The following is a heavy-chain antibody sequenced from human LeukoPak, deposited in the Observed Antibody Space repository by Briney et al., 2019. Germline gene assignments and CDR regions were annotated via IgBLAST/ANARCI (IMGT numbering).Heavy chain of an antibody. CDR2: IYYSGST. J-gene: IGHJ4*02. CDR3: ARESSGYDFWSGYSLIDY. D-gene: IGHD3-3*01. V-gene: IGHV4-39*02. CDR1: GGSISSSSYY. Sequence: PSETLSLTCTVSGGSISSSSYYWGWIRQPPGKGLEWIGSIYYSGSTYYNPSLKSRVTISVDTSKNQFSLKLSSVTAADTAVYYCARESSGYDFWSGYSLIDYWGQGTLVTVSS.